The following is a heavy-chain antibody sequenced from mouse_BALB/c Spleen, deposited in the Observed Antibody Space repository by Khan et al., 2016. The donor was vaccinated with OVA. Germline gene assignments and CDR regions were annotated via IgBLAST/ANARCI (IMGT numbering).Heavy chain of an antibody. CDR1: GYAITSDYA. J-gene: IGHJ4*01. CDR2: ISSTGST. Sequence: EVQLVESGPGLVKPSQSLSLTCTVTGYAITSDYAWNWIRQFPGNKLEWMGYISSTGSTCYNPSLKSRISITRDTSKNQFFLQLKSVTTEDTATYYCARSLYYSYGYALDCWGRGTSVTVSS. CDR3: ARSLYYSYGYALDC. D-gene: IGHD2-14*01. V-gene: IGHV3-2*02.